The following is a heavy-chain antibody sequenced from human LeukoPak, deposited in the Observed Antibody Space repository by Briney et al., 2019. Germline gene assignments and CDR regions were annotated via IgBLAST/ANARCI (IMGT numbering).Heavy chain of an antibody. J-gene: IGHJ4*02. Sequence: ASVKVSCKALGYTFTDHYFHWLRQAPGQGLDWTGWIHPGRGDTNYAQKFQGRVSLTRDTSISTAYMELSGLTSDDTAVYFCARDHNWGPDYWGQGTLVSVSS. CDR3: ARDHNWGPDY. D-gene: IGHD7-27*01. V-gene: IGHV1-2*02. CDR1: GYTFTDHY. CDR2: IHPGRGDT.